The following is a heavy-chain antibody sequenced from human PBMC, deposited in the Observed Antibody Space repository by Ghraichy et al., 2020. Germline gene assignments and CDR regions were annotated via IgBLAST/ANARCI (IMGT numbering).Heavy chain of an antibody. Sequence: SETLSLTCTVSGGSISSGGYYWSWIRQHPGKGLEWIGYIYYSGSTYYNPSLKSRVTISVDTSKNQFSLKLSSVTAADTAVYYCARVGGEVGEPQANYYYYYYMDVWGKGTTVTVSS. CDR2: IYYSGST. V-gene: IGHV4-31*03. CDR1: GGSISSGGYY. J-gene: IGHJ6*03. D-gene: IGHD1-26*01. CDR3: ARVGGEVGEPQANYYYYYYMDV.